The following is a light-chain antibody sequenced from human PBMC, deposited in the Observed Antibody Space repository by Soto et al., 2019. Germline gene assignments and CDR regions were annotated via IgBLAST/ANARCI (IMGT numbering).Light chain of an antibody. CDR1: HSAASA. CDR2: DAS. CDR3: QPYNNWPLT. V-gene: IGKV3-15*01. Sequence: EIVLTQSPATLSVSPGERATLSCRASHSAASAVAWYQQKPGQAPRLLIYDASTRATGIPARFSGSGSATEFTLTINSLQSEDFAVYYCQPYNNWPLTFGGGTKVDIK. J-gene: IGKJ4*01.